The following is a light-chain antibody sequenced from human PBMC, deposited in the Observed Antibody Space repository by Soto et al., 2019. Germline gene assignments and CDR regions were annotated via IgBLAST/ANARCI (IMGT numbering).Light chain of an antibody. CDR2: AAS. J-gene: IGKJ1*01. CDR1: QDVSNY. CDR3: QKYDGAPWT. Sequence: DIQMTQSPSSLSASVGDRVTITCRASQDVSNYLAWYQQKAGKVPKVLIYAASTLHSGVPSRFSGSGSGTDFTLTISSLQPEDVATYYCQKYDGAPWTFGQGTKVDIK. V-gene: IGKV1-27*01.